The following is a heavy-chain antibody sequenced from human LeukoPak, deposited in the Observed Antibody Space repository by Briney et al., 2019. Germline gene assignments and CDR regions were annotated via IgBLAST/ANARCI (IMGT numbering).Heavy chain of an antibody. J-gene: IGHJ4*02. Sequence: GGSLRLSCVASGLTVSSYSMNWVRQAPGKGLEWVSYISSSSTIYYADSVKGRFTISRDNAKNSLYLQMSSLRAEDTALYYCAKDVEYSSSHFDYWGQGTLVTVSS. D-gene: IGHD6-6*01. CDR1: GLTVSSYS. V-gene: IGHV3-48*04. CDR2: ISSSSTI. CDR3: AKDVEYSSSHFDY.